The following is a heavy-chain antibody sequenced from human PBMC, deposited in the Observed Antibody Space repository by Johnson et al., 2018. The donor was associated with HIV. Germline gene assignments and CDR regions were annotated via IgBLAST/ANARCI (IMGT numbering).Heavy chain of an antibody. D-gene: IGHD3-22*01. CDR1: GFTFSSYD. V-gene: IGHV3-13*01. CDR2: MGTAGDT. CDR3: ARGTFYYDSSTGSDAFDI. J-gene: IGHJ3*02. Sequence: VQLVESGGGLVQPGGSLRLSCAASGFTFSSYDMHWVRQATGKGLEWVSAMGTAGDTYYPGSVKGRFTISRDNSKNTLFLQMNSLRAEDTAVYYCARGTFYYDSSTGSDAFDIWGQGTMVTVSS.